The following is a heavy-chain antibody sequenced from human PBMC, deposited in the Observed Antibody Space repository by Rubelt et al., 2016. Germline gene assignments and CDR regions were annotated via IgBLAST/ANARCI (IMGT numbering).Heavy chain of an antibody. V-gene: IGHV1-18*01. CDR3: ARARFDYGGFDY. CDR2: SAYNGNT. D-gene: IGHD4-23*01. Sequence: SAYNGNTNYARKLQGRVTITADKSTSTAYMELSSLRSEDTAVYYCARARFDYGGFDYWGQGTLVTVSS. J-gene: IGHJ4*02.